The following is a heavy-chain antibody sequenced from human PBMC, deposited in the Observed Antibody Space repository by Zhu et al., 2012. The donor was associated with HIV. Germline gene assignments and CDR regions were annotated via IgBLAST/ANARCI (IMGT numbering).Heavy chain of an antibody. CDR1: GFTFINYG. Sequence: EVQLLESGGGFVYPGGSLRPSCVASGFTFINYGMSWVRQAPGKGPEWVSAISGSGSNTYYIDSVKGRFTISRDNSKNTVFLQMNSLRAEDAAVYYCAKDRLTLDAFDIWGQGTMVTVSS. CDR2: ISGSGSNT. CDR3: AKDRLTLDAFDI. V-gene: IGHV3-23*01. J-gene: IGHJ3*02.